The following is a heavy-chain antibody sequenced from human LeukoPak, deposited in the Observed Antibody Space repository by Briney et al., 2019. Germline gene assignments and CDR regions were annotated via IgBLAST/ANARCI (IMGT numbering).Heavy chain of an antibody. CDR1: GGSISSSSYY. J-gene: IGHJ5*02. Sequence: KTSETLSLTCTVSGGSISSSSYYWGWIRQPPGKGLEWIGSIYYSGSTYYNPSLKSRVTISVDTSKNQFSLKLSSVTAADTAVYYCASHFYQLLYNWFDPWGQGTLVTVSS. V-gene: IGHV4-39*01. D-gene: IGHD2-2*01. CDR3: ASHFYQLLYNWFDP. CDR2: IYYSGST.